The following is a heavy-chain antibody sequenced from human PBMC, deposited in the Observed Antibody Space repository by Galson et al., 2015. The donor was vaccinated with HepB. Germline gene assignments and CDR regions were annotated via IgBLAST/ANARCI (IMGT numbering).Heavy chain of an antibody. D-gene: IGHD3-3*01. CDR1: GFTFSSYA. V-gene: IGHV3-64D*06. CDR2: ISSNGGST. J-gene: IGHJ4*02. CDR3: VKDPPPITIFGVVITEGEGDY. Sequence: SLRLSCAASGFTFSSYAMHWVRQAPGKGLEYVSAISSNGGSTYYADSVKGRFTISRDNSKNTLYLQMSSLRAEDTAVYYCVKDPPPITIFGVVITEGEGDYWGQGTLVTVSS.